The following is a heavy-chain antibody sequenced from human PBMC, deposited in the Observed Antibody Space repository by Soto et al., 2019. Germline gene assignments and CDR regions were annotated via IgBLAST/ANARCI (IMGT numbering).Heavy chain of an antibody. CDR2: ISGSGGST. V-gene: IGHV3-23*01. Sequence: LRLSCAASGFTFSSYAMSWVRQAPGKGLEWVSAISGSGGSTYYADSVKGRFTISRDNSKNTLYLQMNSLRAEDTAVYYCAKDTLLPLCIAAAVYWGQGTXLTVSS. CDR1: GFTFSSYA. CDR3: AKDTLLPLCIAAAVY. J-gene: IGHJ4*02. D-gene: IGHD6-13*01.